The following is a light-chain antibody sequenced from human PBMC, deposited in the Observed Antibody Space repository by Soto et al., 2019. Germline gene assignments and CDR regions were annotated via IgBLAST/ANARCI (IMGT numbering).Light chain of an antibody. CDR3: QSYDSSLSVV. V-gene: IGLV1-40*01. Sequence: QSVLTQPPSVSGAPGQRVTISCTGSSSNIGAGYDVHWYQQFPGTAPKLLIYGNSNRPSGVPDRCSGSKYGTSASLAITGLQAEDAADYYCQSYDSSLSVVFGGGTKLTVL. CDR1: SSNIGAGYD. J-gene: IGLJ2*01. CDR2: GNS.